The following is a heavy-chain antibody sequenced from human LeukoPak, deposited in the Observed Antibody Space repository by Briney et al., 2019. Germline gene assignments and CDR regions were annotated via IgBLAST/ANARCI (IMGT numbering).Heavy chain of an antibody. CDR3: ARHLMVGYSGATDY. CDR1: GGSISSSSYY. J-gene: IGHJ4*02. D-gene: IGHD5-12*01. V-gene: IGHV4-39*01. Sequence: SETLSLTCTVSGGSISSSSYYWGWIRQPPGKGLEWIGSIYYSGSTYYNPSLKSRVTISVDTSKNQFSLKLSSVTAADTAVYYCARHLMVGYSGATDYWGQGTLVTVSS. CDR2: IYYSGST.